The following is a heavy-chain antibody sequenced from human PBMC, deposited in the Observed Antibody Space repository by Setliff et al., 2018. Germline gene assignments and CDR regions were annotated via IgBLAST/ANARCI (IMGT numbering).Heavy chain of an antibody. Sequence: GASVKVSCKASGYTFTTYAISWMRQATGQGLEWMGWINTNTGNPSYAQGFTGRFVFSLDTSVSTAYLQISSLKAEDTALHYCARASRFGTIKYRGDYYMDVWGKGTTVTVSS. V-gene: IGHV7-4-1*02. CDR1: GYTFTTYA. CDR2: INTNTGNP. CDR3: ARASRFGTIKYRGDYYMDV. J-gene: IGHJ6*03. D-gene: IGHD3-10*01.